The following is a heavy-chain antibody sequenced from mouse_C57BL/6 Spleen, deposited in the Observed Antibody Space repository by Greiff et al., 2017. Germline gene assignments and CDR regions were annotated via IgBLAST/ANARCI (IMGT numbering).Heavy chain of an antibody. Sequence: QVQLQQPGAELVKPGASVKMSCKASGYTFTSYWITWVKQRPGQGLEWIGDIYPGSGSTNYNEKFKSKATLTVDTSSSTAYMQLSSLTSEDSAVYYGAREGGLRGPQGFDVWGTGTTVTVSS. CDR2: IYPGSGST. D-gene: IGHD2-12*01. V-gene: IGHV1-55*01. CDR1: GYTFTSYW. CDR3: AREGGLRGPQGFDV. J-gene: IGHJ1*03.